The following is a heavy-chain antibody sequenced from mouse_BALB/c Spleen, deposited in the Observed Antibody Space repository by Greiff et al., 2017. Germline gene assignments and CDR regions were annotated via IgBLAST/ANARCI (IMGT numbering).Heavy chain of an antibody. J-gene: IGHJ1*01. Sequence: VQLQQSGAELAKPGASVKMSCKASGYTFTSYWMHWVKQRPGQGLEWIGYINPSTGYTEYNQKFKDKATLTADKSSSTAYMQLSSLTSEDSAVYDCARGIITTVVDVWGAGTTVTVSS. V-gene: IGHV1-7*01. CDR1: GYTFTSYW. D-gene: IGHD1-1*01. CDR3: ARGIITTVVDV. CDR2: INPSTGYT.